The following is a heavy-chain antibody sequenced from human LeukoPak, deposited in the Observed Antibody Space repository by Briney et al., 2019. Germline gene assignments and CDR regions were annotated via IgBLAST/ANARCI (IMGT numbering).Heavy chain of an antibody. CDR3: VRDGEGVAISVNYWFDP. J-gene: IGHJ5*02. V-gene: IGHV1-8*01. CDR1: GFKFTSYD. Sequence: ASVKVSCKAVGFKFTSYDINWVRQASGQGLEWMGWMNPNNGNTGYAQKFQGRVTMTGDTSTSTAYMELRGLTSDDTAVYYCVRDGEGVAISVNYWFDPWGQGTLVTVSS. D-gene: IGHD3-10*01. CDR2: MNPNNGNT.